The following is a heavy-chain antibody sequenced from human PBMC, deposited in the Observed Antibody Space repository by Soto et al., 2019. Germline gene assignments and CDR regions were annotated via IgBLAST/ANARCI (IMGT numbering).Heavy chain of an antibody. V-gene: IGHV3-30*18. D-gene: IGHD6-6*01. Sequence: PGGSLRLSCAASGFTFSSYGMHWVRQAPGKGLEWVAVISYDGSNKYYADSVKGRFTISRDNSKNTLYLQMNSLRAEDTAVYYCAKDLGSSSPGVENYWGQGTLVTVSS. CDR3: AKDLGSSSPGVENY. CDR2: ISYDGSNK. CDR1: GFTFSSYG. J-gene: IGHJ4*02.